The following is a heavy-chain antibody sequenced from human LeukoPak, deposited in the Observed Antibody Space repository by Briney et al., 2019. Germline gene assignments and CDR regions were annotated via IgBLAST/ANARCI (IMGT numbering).Heavy chain of an antibody. CDR1: GFTFSNYA. J-gene: IGHJ6*02. Sequence: GGSLRLSCAASGFTFSNYAMHWVRQAPGKGLEWVAVISYDGSNKYYADSVKGRFTISRDNSKNTLYLQMNSLRAEDTAVYYCARDRSNYDYYGMDVWGQGTTVTVSS. V-gene: IGHV3-30*04. CDR3: ARDRSNYDYYGMDV. CDR2: ISYDGSNK.